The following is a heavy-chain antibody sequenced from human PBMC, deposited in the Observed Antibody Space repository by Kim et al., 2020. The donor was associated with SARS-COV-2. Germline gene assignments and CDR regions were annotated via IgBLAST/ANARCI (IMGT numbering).Heavy chain of an antibody. V-gene: IGHV4-34*01. CDR1: GGSFSGYY. Sequence: SETLSLTCAVYGGSFSGYYWSWIRQPPGKGLEWIGEINHSGSTNYNPSLKSRVTISVDTSKNQFSLKLSSVTAADTAVYYCARPHQRIAPGSAFDIWGQGTMVTVSS. CDR3: ARPHQRIAPGSAFDI. CDR2: INHSGST. J-gene: IGHJ3*02. D-gene: IGHD6-13*01.